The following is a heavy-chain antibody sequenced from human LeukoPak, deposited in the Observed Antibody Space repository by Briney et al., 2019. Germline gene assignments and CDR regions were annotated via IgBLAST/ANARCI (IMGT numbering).Heavy chain of an antibody. CDR3: ARDWAAYYYDSSGHNDSFVI. V-gene: IGHV3-33*01. J-gene: IGHJ3*02. Sequence: PGGSLRLSCAASGFTFSSYGMHWVRQAPGKGLEWVAVRWYDGSNKYYADSVKGRFTISRDNSKNTLYLQMNSLRAEDTAVYYCARDWAAYYYDSSGHNDSFVIWGQRTMVTVSS. CDR1: GFTFSSYG. D-gene: IGHD3-22*01. CDR2: RWYDGSNK.